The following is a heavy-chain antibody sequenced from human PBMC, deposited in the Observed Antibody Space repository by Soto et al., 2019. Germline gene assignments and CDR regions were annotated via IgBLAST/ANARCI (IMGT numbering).Heavy chain of an antibody. Sequence: ASVKVSCKASGYTFTGYYMHWVRQAPGQGLEWMGWINPNSGGTNYAQKFQGRVTMTRDTSISTAYMELSRLRSDDTAVYYCARQGYDFWSGYSWGYYYYYGMDVWGQGTTVTVSS. CDR1: GYTFTGYY. J-gene: IGHJ6*02. CDR2: INPNSGGT. D-gene: IGHD3-3*01. V-gene: IGHV1-2*02. CDR3: ARQGYDFWSGYSWGYYYYYGMDV.